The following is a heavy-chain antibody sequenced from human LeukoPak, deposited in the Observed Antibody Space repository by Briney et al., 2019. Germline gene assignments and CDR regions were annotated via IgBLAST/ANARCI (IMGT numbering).Heavy chain of an antibody. CDR3: ARSTILNPFDY. CDR1: GGSISSSSYY. CDR2: IYYSGST. Sequence: SETLSLTCTVSGGSISSSSYYWGWIRQPPGKGLEWIGSIYYSGSTYYNPSLKSRVTISVDTSKNQFSLKLSSVTAADTAVYYCARSTILNPFDYWGQGTLVTVSS. J-gene: IGHJ4*02. D-gene: IGHD2-21*01. V-gene: IGHV4-39*07.